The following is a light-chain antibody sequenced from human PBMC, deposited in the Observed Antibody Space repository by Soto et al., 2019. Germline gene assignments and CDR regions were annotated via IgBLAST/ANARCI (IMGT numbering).Light chain of an antibody. CDR1: QSVSSN. Sequence: EIVMTQSPATLSLSPGERATLSCRASQSVSSNLAWYQQKPGQAPRLLIYGASTRATGIPARFSGSGSGTEFTLTISSLQSEDFAVYYCQQYINWPVTFGQGTKVEIK. CDR3: QQYINWPVT. J-gene: IGKJ1*01. V-gene: IGKV3-15*01. CDR2: GAS.